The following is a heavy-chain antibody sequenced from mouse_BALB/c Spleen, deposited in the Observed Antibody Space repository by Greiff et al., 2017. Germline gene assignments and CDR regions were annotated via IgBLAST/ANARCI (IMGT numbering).Heavy chain of an antibody. J-gene: IGHJ3*01. D-gene: IGHD2-4*01. CDR2: IDPANGNT. CDR1: GFNIKDTY. CDR3: AVISTMITTRFAY. Sequence: EVQRVESGAELVKPGASVKLSCTASGFNIKDTYMHWVKQRPEQGLEWIGRIDPANGNTKYDPKFQGKATITADTSSNTAYLQLSSLTSEDTAVYYCAVISTMITTRFAYWGQGTLVTVSA. V-gene: IGHV14-3*02.